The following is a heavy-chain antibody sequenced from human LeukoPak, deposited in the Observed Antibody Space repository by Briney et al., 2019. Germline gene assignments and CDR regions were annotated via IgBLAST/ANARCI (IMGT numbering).Heavy chain of an antibody. J-gene: IGHJ6*03. V-gene: IGHV3-53*01. D-gene: IGHD2-2*01. Sequence: PGGSLRLSCAASGLSVSDNYINWVRQAPGKGLEWVSNIYVGGATYYADSVRGRFTISRDNSENRVYLQMDSLRAEDTAVYHCMSRPVLPVSSNNYYVDVWGKGTTVIVSS. CDR1: GLSVSDNY. CDR3: MSRPVLPVSSNNYYVDV. CDR2: IYVGGAT.